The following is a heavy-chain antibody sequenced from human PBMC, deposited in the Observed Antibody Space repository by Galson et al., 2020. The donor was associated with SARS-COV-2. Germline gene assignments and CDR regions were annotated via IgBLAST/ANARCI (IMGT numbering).Heavy chain of an antibody. D-gene: IGHD1-26*01. CDR1: GFTFDDYA. V-gene: IGHV3-9*01. J-gene: IGHJ6*02. Sequence: GGSLRLSCAASGFTFDDYAMHWVRQAPGKGLEWVSGISWNSGSIGYADSVKGRFTISRDNAKNSLYLQMNSLRAEDTALYDCAADSGSYEDYYYGMDVWGQGTTVTVSS. CDR3: AADSGSYEDYYYGMDV. CDR2: ISWNSGSI.